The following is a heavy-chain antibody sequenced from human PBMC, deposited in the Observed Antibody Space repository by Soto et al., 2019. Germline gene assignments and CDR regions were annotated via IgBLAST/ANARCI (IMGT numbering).Heavy chain of an antibody. V-gene: IGHV3-15*01. D-gene: IGHD2-2*01. Sequence: GGSLRLSCAASGFTFSNAWMSWVRQAPGKGLEWVGRIKSKTDGGTTDYAAPVKGRFTISRDDSKNTLYLQMNSLKTEDTAVYYCTTDLVPAAGWLAWFDPWGRGTLVTVSS. CDR1: GFTFSNAW. CDR3: TTDLVPAAGWLAWFDP. CDR2: IKSKTDGGTT. J-gene: IGHJ5*02.